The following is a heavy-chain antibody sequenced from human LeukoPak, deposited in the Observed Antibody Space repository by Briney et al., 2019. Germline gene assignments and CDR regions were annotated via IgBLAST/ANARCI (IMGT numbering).Heavy chain of an antibody. Sequence: GGSLRLSCAASGFTFSSYAMGWVRQAPGKGLEWVSAISGSGGSTYYADSVKGRFTISRDNSKNTLYLQMNSLRAEDTAVYYCARQNLVSRWFDPWGQGTLVTVSS. CDR2: ISGSGGST. D-gene: IGHD2/OR15-2a*01. J-gene: IGHJ5*02. V-gene: IGHV3-23*01. CDR3: ARQNLVSRWFDP. CDR1: GFTFSSYA.